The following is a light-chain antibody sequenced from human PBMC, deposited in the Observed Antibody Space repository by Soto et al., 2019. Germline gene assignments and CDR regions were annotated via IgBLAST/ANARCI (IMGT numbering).Light chain of an antibody. CDR2: AAS. Sequence: EIVLPQSPGTLSLSPGERATLSCRASQSVSSTSLAWYQQKSGQAPRLLIYAASSRATGIPDRFSGSGSGTDFTLTIGRLEPEDFAVYYCQHYGSSRMYTFGQGTKLEIK. J-gene: IGKJ2*01. CDR3: QHYGSSRMYT. V-gene: IGKV3-20*01. CDR1: QSVSSTS.